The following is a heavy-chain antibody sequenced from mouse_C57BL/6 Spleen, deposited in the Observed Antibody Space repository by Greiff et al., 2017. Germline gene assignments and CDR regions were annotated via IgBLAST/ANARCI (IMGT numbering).Heavy chain of an antibody. CDR2: ISSGGSYT. CDR3: ARPCDGYYFDY. D-gene: IGHD2-3*01. Sequence: EVKVVESGGDLVKPGGSLKLSCAASGFTFSSYGMSWVRQTPDKRLEWVATISSGGSYTYYPDSVKGRFTISRDNAKNTLYLQMSSLKSEDTAMYYCARPCDGYYFDYWGQGTTLTVSS. J-gene: IGHJ2*01. V-gene: IGHV5-6*01. CDR1: GFTFSSYG.